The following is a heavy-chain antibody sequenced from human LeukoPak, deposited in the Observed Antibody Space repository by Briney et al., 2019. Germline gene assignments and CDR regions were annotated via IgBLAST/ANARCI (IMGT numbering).Heavy chain of an antibody. D-gene: IGHD5-12*01. CDR2: IYSSGST. CDR3: AREGGYSGYDAVDH. J-gene: IGHJ4*02. V-gene: IGHV4-61*01. CDR1: GGSISSGSYY. Sequence: PSQTLSLTCTVSGGSISSGSYYWSWIRQPPGKGLEWIGYIYSSGSTTYNPSLKSRVTISVDTSKNQFSLKLSSVIAADTAVYYCAREGGYSGYDAVDHWGQGTLVTVSS.